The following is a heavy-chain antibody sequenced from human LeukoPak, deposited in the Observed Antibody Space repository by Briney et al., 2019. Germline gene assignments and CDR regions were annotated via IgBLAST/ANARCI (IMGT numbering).Heavy chain of an antibody. CDR1: GYTFTSYG. CDR3: ARDLVRGVFYYYYYMDV. Sequence: GASVKVSCKASGYTFTSYGISWVRQAPGQGLEWMGWISAYNGNTNYAQKLQGRGTMTTYTSTSTAYMELRSLRSVDTAVYYCARDLVRGVFYYYYYMDVWGKGTTVTVSS. D-gene: IGHD3-10*02. J-gene: IGHJ6*03. CDR2: ISAYNGNT. V-gene: IGHV1-18*01.